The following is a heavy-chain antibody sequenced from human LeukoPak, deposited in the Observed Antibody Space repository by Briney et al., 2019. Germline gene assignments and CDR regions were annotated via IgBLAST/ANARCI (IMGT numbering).Heavy chain of an antibody. V-gene: IGHV3-30-3*01. CDR1: GFTFSSYA. Sequence: PGGSLRLSCAASGFTFSSYAMHWVRQAPGKGLEWVAVISYDGSNKYYADSVKGRFTISRDNSKNTLYLQMNSLRAEDTAVYYCTTEIDDAFDIWGQGTMVTVSS. J-gene: IGHJ3*02. CDR2: ISYDGSNK. D-gene: IGHD3-22*01. CDR3: TTEIDDAFDI.